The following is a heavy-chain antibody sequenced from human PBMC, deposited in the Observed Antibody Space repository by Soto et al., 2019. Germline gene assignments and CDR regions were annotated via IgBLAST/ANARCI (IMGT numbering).Heavy chain of an antibody. D-gene: IGHD6-13*01. CDR1: GGSISSGDYY. Sequence: PSETLSLTCTVSGGSISSGDYYWSWIRQPPGKGLEWIGDIYHSGSTYYNPSLKSRVTISVDKSKNQFSLKLSSVTAADTAVYYCAREVAAAAGPDYWGQGTLVTSPQ. J-gene: IGHJ4*02. CDR2: IYHSGST. V-gene: IGHV4-30-4*01. CDR3: AREVAAAAGPDY.